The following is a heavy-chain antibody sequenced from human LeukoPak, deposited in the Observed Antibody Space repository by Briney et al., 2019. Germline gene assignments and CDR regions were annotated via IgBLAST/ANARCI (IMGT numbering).Heavy chain of an antibody. Sequence: GGSLRLSCAASGFTFSSYWMHWVRQAPGKGLVWVSRINSDGSSTYYADSVKDRFTISRDNSKNTLYLQMNSLRAEDTAVYYCAIATAAADRGFLFDYWGQGTLVTVSS. CDR2: INSDGSST. V-gene: IGHV3-74*01. D-gene: IGHD6-13*01. CDR1: GFTFSSYW. J-gene: IGHJ4*02. CDR3: AIATAAADRGFLFDY.